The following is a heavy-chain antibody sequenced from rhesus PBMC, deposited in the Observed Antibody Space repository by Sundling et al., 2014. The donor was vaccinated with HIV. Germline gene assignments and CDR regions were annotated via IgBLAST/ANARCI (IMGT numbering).Heavy chain of an antibody. CDR1: GFSLSTSGMG. Sequence: QVTLKESGPALVKPTQTLTLTCTFSGFSLSTSGMGVGWIRQPPGKTLEWLAHIYWDDDKRYNTSLKTRLTISKDTSKNQVVLTMTNMDPVDTATYFCARNFRPAGSWSLLNWGQGVLVTVSS. D-gene: IGHD6-13*01. CDR3: ARNFRPAGSWSLLN. CDR2: IYWDDDK. V-gene: IGHV2-174*02. J-gene: IGHJ4*01.